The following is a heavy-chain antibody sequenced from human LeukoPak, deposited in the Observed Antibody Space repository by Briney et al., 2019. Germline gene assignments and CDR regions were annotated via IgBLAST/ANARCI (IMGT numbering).Heavy chain of an antibody. CDR3: ARDAEVYYYGMDV. J-gene: IGHJ6*02. V-gene: IGHV4-61*02. CDR2: IYTSGST. Sequence: PSQTLSLTCTVSGGSISSGSYYWSWIRQPAGKGLEWIGRIYTSGSTNYNPSLKSRVTISVDTSKNQFSLKLSSVTAADTAVYCCARDAEVYYYGMDVWGQGTTVTVSS. CDR1: GGSISSGSYY.